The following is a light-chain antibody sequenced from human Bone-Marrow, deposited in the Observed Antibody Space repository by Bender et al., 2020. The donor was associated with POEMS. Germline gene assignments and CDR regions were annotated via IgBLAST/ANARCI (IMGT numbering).Light chain of an antibody. CDR3: QAWDNRNVV. V-gene: IGLV3-1*01. Sequence: SYELTQPPSVSVSPGQTATITCVGDGLTWKDISWYQQKAGQSPVLVIYKDSRRPSAISERFSGSNSGDTATLSISGTQALDEADYYCQAWDNRNVVFGGGTKLTVL. CDR1: GLTWKD. CDR2: KDS. J-gene: IGLJ3*02.